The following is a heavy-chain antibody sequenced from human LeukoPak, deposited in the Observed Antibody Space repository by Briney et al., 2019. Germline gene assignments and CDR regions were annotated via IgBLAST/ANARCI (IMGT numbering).Heavy chain of an antibody. CDR1: GGSISSGDYY. D-gene: IGHD2-8*02. CDR2: IYYSGST. Sequence: PSETLSLTCTVSGGSISSGDYYWSWIRQPPGKGLEWIGYIYYSGSTYYNPSLKSRVTISVDTSKNQFSLKLSSVTAADTAVYYCAGHHPRNTVDFWGQGTLVTVSS. J-gene: IGHJ4*02. CDR3: AGHHPRNTVDF. V-gene: IGHV4-30-4*01.